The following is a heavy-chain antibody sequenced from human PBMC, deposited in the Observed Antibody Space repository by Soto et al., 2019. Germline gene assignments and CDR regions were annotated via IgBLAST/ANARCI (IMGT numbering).Heavy chain of an antibody. CDR1: GFTFSSYA. CDR3: AKDPYASPGATGPYGMDV. Sequence: VQLLESGGGLVQPGGSLRLSCAASGFTFSSYAMSWVRQAPGKGLEWVSAISTSGAYTYYADSVKGRFTISRDNSKNTLYLQLNSPRAEDTAVYYCAKDPYASPGATGPYGMDVWGQGTTVTVSS. D-gene: IGHD2-2*01. J-gene: IGHJ6*02. CDR2: ISTSGAYT. V-gene: IGHV3-23*01.